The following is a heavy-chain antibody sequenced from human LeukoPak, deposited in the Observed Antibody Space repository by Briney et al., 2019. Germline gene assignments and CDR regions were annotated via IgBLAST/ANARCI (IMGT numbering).Heavy chain of an antibody. V-gene: IGHV3-7*01. CDR1: GFTFSSYW. Sequence: QTGGSLRLSCAASGFTFSSYWMSWVRQAPGKGLEWVANIKQDGSEKYYVDSVKGRFTISRDNAKNSLYLQMNSLRAEDTAVYYRATSSQYYYDSSGYYFLYWGQGTLVTVSS. CDR3: ATSSQYYYDSSGYYFLY. D-gene: IGHD3-22*01. CDR2: IKQDGSEK. J-gene: IGHJ4*02.